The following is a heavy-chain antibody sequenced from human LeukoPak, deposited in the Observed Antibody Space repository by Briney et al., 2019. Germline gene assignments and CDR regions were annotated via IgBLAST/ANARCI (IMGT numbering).Heavy chain of an antibody. J-gene: IGHJ4*02. V-gene: IGHV3-21*01. CDR3: ARSGGSGSYYMPYYFDY. CDR2: ISSSSSYI. CDR1: GFTFSSYS. Sequence: GGSLRLSCAASGFTFSSYSMNWVRQAPGKGLEWVSSISSSSSYIYYADSVTGRFTISRDNAKNSLYLQMNSLRAEDTAVYYCARSGGSGSYYMPYYFDYWGQGTLVTVSS. D-gene: IGHD3-10*01.